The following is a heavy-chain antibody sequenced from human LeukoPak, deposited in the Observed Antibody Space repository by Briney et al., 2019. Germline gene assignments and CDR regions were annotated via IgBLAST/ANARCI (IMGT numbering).Heavy chain of an antibody. D-gene: IGHD6-6*01. Sequence: GGSLRLSCAAAGFTFSSYGMHWVRQAPGKGLEWVAFIWYDGSKKFYADSVKGRFTISRDNSKNTLYLQMNSLRAEDSAVYSCAKDYGTASDWFDPWGQGTLVTVSS. V-gene: IGHV3-30*02. J-gene: IGHJ5*02. CDR3: AKDYGTASDWFDP. CDR1: GFTFSSYG. CDR2: IWYDGSKK.